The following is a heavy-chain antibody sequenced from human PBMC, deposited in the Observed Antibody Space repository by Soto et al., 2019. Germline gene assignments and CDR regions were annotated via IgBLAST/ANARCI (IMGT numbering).Heavy chain of an antibody. CDR3: ARVITMVRGVINYYYGMDV. CDR1: GGSISSGGYY. Sequence: QVQLQESGPGLVKPSQTLSLTCTVSGGSISSGGYYWSWIRQHPGKGLEWIGYIYYSGSTYYNPSLKRRVTRSVDTSKNQFSLKLSSVTAADTAVYYCARVITMVRGVINYYYGMDVWGQGTTVTVSS. CDR2: IYYSGST. J-gene: IGHJ6*02. D-gene: IGHD3-10*01. V-gene: IGHV4-31*03.